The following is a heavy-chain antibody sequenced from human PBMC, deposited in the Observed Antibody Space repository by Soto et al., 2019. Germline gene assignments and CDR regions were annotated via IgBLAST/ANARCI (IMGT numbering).Heavy chain of an antibody. CDR2: IYNTGTT. D-gene: IGHD3-22*01. CDR3: ATDSTGYYSDAFDV. J-gene: IGHJ3*01. Sequence: QLQESGPGLVKPSETLSLTCTVSGAAMSSYYWSWVRQSPGKGLEWIGYIYNTGTTDYIPSLKSRVTISVERSKFQFSLKLTSVTAADTAVYYCATDSTGYYSDAFDVWGQGARVIVSS. V-gene: IGHV4-59*03. CDR1: GAAMSSYY.